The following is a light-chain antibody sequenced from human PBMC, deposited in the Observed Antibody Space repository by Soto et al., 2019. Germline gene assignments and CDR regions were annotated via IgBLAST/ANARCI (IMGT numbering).Light chain of an antibody. CDR1: GSNIGSST. CDR2: SHS. CDR3: AAWDNSLTGQV. J-gene: IGLJ1*01. Sequence: QSVLTQPPSASGTPGQRVIISCSGSGSNIGSSTVNWYQQVPGTAPKLLIHSHSKRPSGVPDRFSGSKSGTSASLAINGLQSEDEADYYCAAWDNSLTGQVFGTGTKVTVL. V-gene: IGLV1-44*01.